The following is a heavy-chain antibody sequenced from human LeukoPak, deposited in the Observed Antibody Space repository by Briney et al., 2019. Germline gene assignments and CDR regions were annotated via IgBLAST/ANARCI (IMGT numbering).Heavy chain of an antibody. Sequence: GGSLRLSCAASGFTFSSYAMIWVRQAPGKGLQCVSTISGSGVNTYYADSVKGRFTISRDNSKNTLYLQMNSLRDGDTAVYYCAKDLYHYDSTGYAFDYWGQGTLVTVSS. J-gene: IGHJ4*02. D-gene: IGHD3-22*01. V-gene: IGHV3-23*01. CDR1: GFTFSSYA. CDR3: AKDLYHYDSTGYAFDY. CDR2: ISGSGVNT.